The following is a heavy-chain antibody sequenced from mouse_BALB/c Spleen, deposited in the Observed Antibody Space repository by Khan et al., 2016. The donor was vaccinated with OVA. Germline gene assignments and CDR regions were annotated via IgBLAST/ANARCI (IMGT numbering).Heavy chain of an antibody. J-gene: IGHJ4*01. CDR1: GFSLTNYG. Sequence: QVQLKQSGPGLVAPSQSLSITCTISGFSLTNYGVHWVRQPPGKGLEWLVVIWSDESTTYNSALKSRLTISKDNSTSQVFLKMNSLQTDDTAMYSVARQPYYHYNIMDYWGQGTSVTVSS. V-gene: IGHV2-6-1*01. CDR3: ARQPYYHYNIMDY. CDR2: IWSDEST. D-gene: IGHD2-10*01.